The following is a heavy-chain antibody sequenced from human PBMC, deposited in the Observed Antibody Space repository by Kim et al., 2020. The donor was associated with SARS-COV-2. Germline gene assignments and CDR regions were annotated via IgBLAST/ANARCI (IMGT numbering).Heavy chain of an antibody. J-gene: IGHJ4*02. Sequence: YADSVKGRFTISRDNAKNSLYLQMNSLRAEDTAVYYCARDLVTAAGTLDYWGQGTLVTVSS. V-gene: IGHV3-21*01. D-gene: IGHD6-13*01. CDR3: ARDLVTAAGTLDY.